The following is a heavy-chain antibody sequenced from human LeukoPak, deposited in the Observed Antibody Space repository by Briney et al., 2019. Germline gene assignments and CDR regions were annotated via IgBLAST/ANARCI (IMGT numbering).Heavy chain of an antibody. CDR2: INHSGGT. CDR3: ARGGQGLGT. J-gene: IGHJ4*02. V-gene: IGHV4-34*01. D-gene: IGHD1-7*01. CDR1: GGSFSGYY. Sequence: SETLSLTCAVYGGSFSGYYWNWIRQPPGKGLEWIGEINHSGGTNYNPSLKSRVTISIDTSKNQFSLKLSSVTAADTAVYYCARGGQGLGTWGQGTPVTVSS.